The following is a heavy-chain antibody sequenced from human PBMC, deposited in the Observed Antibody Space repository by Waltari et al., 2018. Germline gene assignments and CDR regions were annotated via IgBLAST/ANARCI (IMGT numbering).Heavy chain of an antibody. CDR1: GYTFTGYY. J-gene: IGHJ4*02. CDR2: INPNSGGT. V-gene: IGHV1-2*06. Sequence: QVQLVQSGAEVKKPGASVKVSCKASGYTFTGYYMHWVRQAPGQGLEWMGRINPNSGGTNYAQKFQGRVTMTRDTSISTAYMELSRLRSDDTAVYYCARALRSSPRLGSFDYWGQGTLVTVSS. CDR3: ARALRSSPRLGSFDY. D-gene: IGHD6-13*01.